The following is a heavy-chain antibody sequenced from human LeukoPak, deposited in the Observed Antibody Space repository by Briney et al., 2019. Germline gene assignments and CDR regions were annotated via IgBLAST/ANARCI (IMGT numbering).Heavy chain of an antibody. Sequence: PSETLSLTCNVSGGSISSNDYYWGWIRQPPGKGLEWIGSIYHRGITHYTPSLKSRVTISVDTSKNQLSLKLSSVTAADTAVYYCARSKAHLSTSWYGNWFDPWGQGTLVTVSS. V-gene: IGHV4-39*07. D-gene: IGHD6-13*01. CDR3: ARSKAHLSTSWYGNWFDP. J-gene: IGHJ5*02. CDR2: IYHRGIT. CDR1: GGSISSNDYY.